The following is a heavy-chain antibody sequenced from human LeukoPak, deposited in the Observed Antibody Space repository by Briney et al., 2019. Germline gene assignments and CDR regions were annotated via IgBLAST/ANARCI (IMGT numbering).Heavy chain of an antibody. D-gene: IGHD1-26*01. CDR2: ISYDGSNK. J-gene: IGHJ4*02. Sequence: GGSLRLSCAASGFTFSSYAMHWVRQAPGKGLEWVAVISYDGSNKYYADSVKGRFTISRDNSKNTLYLQMNSLRAEDTAVYYCARGGLGGATTRDYFDYWGQGTLVTVSS. V-gene: IGHV3-30*04. CDR3: ARGGLGGATTRDYFDY. CDR1: GFTFSSYA.